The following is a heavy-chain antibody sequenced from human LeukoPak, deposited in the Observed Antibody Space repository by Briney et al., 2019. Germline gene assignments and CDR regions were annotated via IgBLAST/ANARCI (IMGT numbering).Heavy chain of an antibody. V-gene: IGHV4-39*07. Sequence: PSETLSLTCTVSGGSISSSSYYWGWIRQPPGKGLEWIGSIYYSGSTYYNPSLKSRVTISVDTSKNQFSLKLSSVTAADTAVYYCARDRYYGSNWFDPWGQGTLVTVSS. J-gene: IGHJ5*02. D-gene: IGHD3-10*01. CDR3: ARDRYYGSNWFDP. CDR2: IYYSGST. CDR1: GGSISSSSYY.